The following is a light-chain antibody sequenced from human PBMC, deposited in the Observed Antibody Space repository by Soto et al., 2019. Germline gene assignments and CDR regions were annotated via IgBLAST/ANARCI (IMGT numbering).Light chain of an antibody. CDR1: RGIRND. J-gene: IGKJ1*01. Sequence: DIRMTQSPSSLSASVGDRVTITCRASRGIRNDLVWYQQKPGKAPERLIYAVSSLQSGVPSRFSGSGSGTEFTLTISSLQPEDFATYYCLQHKSYPWTFGQGTKVDIK. V-gene: IGKV1-17*01. CDR2: AVS. CDR3: LQHKSYPWT.